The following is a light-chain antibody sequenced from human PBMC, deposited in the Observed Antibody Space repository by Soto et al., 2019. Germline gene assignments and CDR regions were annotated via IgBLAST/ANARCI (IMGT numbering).Light chain of an antibody. CDR3: QQYNSYSRT. J-gene: IGKJ1*01. Sequence: DIQMTQSPSTLSASVGDRVTMTCRASQSISTSLAWYQHKKGKAPKLLIYKASTLQSGVPSRFRGSGSGTEFTLTTSRLLPDDFETYYCQQYNSYSRTFGQGTKVDTK. CDR1: QSISTS. CDR2: KAS. V-gene: IGKV1-5*03.